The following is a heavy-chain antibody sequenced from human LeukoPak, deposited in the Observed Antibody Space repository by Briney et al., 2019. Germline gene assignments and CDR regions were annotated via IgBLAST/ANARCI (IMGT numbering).Heavy chain of an antibody. CDR2: IYYSGST. CDR3: ARETDSTLFDY. V-gene: IGHV4-59*01. Sequence: PSETLSLTCTVSGGSISSYYWSWIRQPPGKGLEWIGYIYYSGSTNYNPSLKSRVTISVDTSKNQFSLELSSVTAADTAVYYCARETDSTLFDYWGQGTLVTVSS. D-gene: IGHD2-2*01. J-gene: IGHJ4*02. CDR1: GGSISSYY.